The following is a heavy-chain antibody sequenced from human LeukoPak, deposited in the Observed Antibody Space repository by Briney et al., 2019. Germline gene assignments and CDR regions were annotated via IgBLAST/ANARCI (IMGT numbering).Heavy chain of an antibody. CDR3: ARVQRGIAVALDY. CDR2: INTDGSIT. J-gene: IGHJ4*02. V-gene: IGHV3-74*01. D-gene: IGHD6-19*01. Sequence: GGSLRLSCAASGFTFSSYWMHWVRQAPGKGLVWVSRINTDGSITGYADSVKGRFTISRDNAKNTLYLQMNSLRAEDTAIYYCARVQRGIAVALDYWGQGTLATVSS. CDR1: GFTFSSYW.